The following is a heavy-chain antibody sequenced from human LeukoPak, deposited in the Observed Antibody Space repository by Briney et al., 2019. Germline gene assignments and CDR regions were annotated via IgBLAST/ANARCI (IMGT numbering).Heavy chain of an antibody. V-gene: IGHV3-30*18. CDR2: ISYDGSNK. CDR1: GFTFSSYG. Sequence: PGRSLRLSCAASGFTFSSYGMHWVRQAPGKGLEWVAVISYDGSNKYYADSVKGRFTISRDNSKNTLYLQMNSLRAEDTAVYYCAKDRKAVAGRYGMDVWGQGTTVTVSS. D-gene: IGHD6-19*01. CDR3: AKDRKAVAGRYGMDV. J-gene: IGHJ6*02.